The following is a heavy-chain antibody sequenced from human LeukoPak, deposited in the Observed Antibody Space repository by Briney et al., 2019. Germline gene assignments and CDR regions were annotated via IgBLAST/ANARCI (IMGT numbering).Heavy chain of an antibody. CDR1: GGSISSYY. J-gene: IGHJ4*02. V-gene: IGHV4-59*01. CDR2: IYYSGST. CDR3: ARASYSGSYWFDLYFDY. D-gene: IGHD1-26*01. Sequence: SETLSLTCTVSGGSISSYYWSWIRQPPGKGLEWIGYIYYSGSTNYNPSPKSRVTISVDTSKNQFSLKLSSVTAADTAVYYCARASYSGSYWFDLYFDYWGQGTLVTVSS.